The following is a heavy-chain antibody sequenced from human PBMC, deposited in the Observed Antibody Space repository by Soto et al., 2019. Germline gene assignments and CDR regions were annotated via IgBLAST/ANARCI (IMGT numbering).Heavy chain of an antibody. D-gene: IGHD2-15*01. CDR3: ARDRPTEDIVVVVAATGDY. V-gene: IGHV1-18*01. Sequence: ASVKVSCKASGYTFTSYGISWVRQAPGQGLEWMGWISAYNGNTNYAQKLQGRVTMTTDTSTSTAYMELRSLRSDDTAVYYCARDRPTEDIVVVVAATGDYWGQGTLVTVSS. CDR1: GYTFTSYG. J-gene: IGHJ4*02. CDR2: ISAYNGNT.